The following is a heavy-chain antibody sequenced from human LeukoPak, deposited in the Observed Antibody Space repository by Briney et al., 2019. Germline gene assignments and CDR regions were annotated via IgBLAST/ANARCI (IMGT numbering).Heavy chain of an antibody. J-gene: IGHJ4*02. D-gene: IGHD3-10*01. CDR3: ARDPGSGSFNFDY. CDR2: INPNSGGT. Sequence: ASVKVSCKASGYTFTGYYMHWVRQAPGQGLEWMGWINPNSGGTNYAQKFQGRVTMTRDTSISTAYMELSRLRSDDTAVYYCARDPGSGSFNFDYWGQGTLVTVSS. V-gene: IGHV1-2*02. CDR1: GYTFTGYY.